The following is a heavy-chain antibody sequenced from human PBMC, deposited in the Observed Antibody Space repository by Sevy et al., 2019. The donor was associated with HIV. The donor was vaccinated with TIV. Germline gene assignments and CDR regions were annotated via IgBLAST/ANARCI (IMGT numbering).Heavy chain of an antibody. D-gene: IGHD3-22*01. CDR1: GYTFTGYY. CDR3: ARAIRGGYYYDSSGYYDY. J-gene: IGHJ4*02. Sequence: ASLKVSCKASGYTFTGYYMHWVRQAPGQGLEWMGWINPNSGGTNYAQKFQGRVTMTRDTSISTAYMELSRLRFDDTAVYYCARAIRGGYYYDSSGYYDYWGQGTLVTVSS. CDR2: INPNSGGT. V-gene: IGHV1-2*02.